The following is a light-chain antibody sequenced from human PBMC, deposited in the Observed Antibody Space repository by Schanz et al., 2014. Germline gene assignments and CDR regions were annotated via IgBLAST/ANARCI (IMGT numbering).Light chain of an antibody. CDR1: QSVSSNS. V-gene: IGKV3-20*01. Sequence: IVLTQSPVTLSLSPGERATLSCRASQSVSSNSLAWYQQKPGQAPRLLISGASYRATGIPDRFSGSGSGTDFTLTISRLEPEDFAVFYCQQYGTSLLTFGGGTKVEV. CDR3: QQYGTSLLT. CDR2: GAS. J-gene: IGKJ4*01.